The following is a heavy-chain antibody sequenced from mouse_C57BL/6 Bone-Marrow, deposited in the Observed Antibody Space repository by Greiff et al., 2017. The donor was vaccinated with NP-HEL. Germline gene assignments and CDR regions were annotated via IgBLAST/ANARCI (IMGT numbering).Heavy chain of an antibody. CDR2: ISDGGSYT. D-gene: IGHD1-1*01. CDR3: ERGDIHYGSSYWYCDV. J-gene: IGHJ1*03. Sequence: EVQLVESGGGLVKPGGSLKLSCAASGFTFSSYAMSWVRQTPEKRLAWVATISDGGSYTYYPDNVQGRFTISRDNAKNNLYLQMSHLNSEDTAMYYCERGDIHYGSSYWYCDVWGTGTTVTVSS. CDR1: GFTFSSYA. V-gene: IGHV5-4*01.